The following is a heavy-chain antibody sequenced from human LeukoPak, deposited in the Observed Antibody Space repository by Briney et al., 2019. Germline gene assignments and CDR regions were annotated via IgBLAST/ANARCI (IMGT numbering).Heavy chain of an antibody. CDR3: ARAEDFWGGNYKRRDFDS. D-gene: IGHD3-3*01. Sequence: GGSLRLSCAASGFTFSSYSMNWVRQAPGKGLEWVSSIRGSDGSTYYADSVKGRFAISRDTSKNTLYLQMNNPRAEDTAVYYCARAEDFWGGNYKRRDFDSWGQGTLVTVSS. J-gene: IGHJ4*02. V-gene: IGHV3-23*01. CDR1: GFTFSSYS. CDR2: IRGSDGST.